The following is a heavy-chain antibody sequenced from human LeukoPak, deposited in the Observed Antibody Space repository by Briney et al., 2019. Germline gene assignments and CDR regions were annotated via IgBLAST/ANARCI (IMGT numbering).Heavy chain of an antibody. CDR1: LDSPSINSAA. Sequence: QTPSLTPAISLDSPSINSAAANSIRHSPTSGLEWLGMTYDESKWRNDYAVSVKSRITVNPDTSKNQFSLQLFSVSPGDTAVYYCARLENWVFDYWGQGTLVTVSS. CDR3: ARLENWVFDY. V-gene: IGHV6-1*01. J-gene: IGHJ4*02. D-gene: IGHD7-27*01. CDR2: TYDESKWRN.